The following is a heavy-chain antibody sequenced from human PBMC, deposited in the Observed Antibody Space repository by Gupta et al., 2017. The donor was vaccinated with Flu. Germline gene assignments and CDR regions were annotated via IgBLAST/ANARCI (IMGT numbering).Heavy chain of an antibody. D-gene: IGHD3-16*01. CDR2: IYPLDSDT. CDR3: ARGGLPYYFDQ. V-gene: IGHV5-51*03. J-gene: IGHJ4*02. Sequence: EVQLVQSGPEVKKPGESLKIYCQGSGDSFTTYWIGWVRLMPGKGLEWMGIIYPLDSDTRYSPSFQGQVTISVDKSITTAYLQWDSLKASDTAMYYCARGGLPYYFDQWGQGTLVTVSS. CDR1: GDSFTTYW.